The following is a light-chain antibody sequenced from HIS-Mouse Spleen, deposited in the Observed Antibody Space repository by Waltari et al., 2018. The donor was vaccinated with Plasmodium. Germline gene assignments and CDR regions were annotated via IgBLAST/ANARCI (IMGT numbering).Light chain of an antibody. CDR2: RDS. V-gene: IGLV3-9*01. CDR3: QVWDSSTVV. CDR1: NIGSKN. J-gene: IGLJ2*01. Sequence: SYELTQPLSVSVALGQTARITCGGNNIGSKNVHGYQQKPGQAPVLVIYRDSTRPSGIPERFAGSNAGNTATLTISRAQAGDDADYYCQVWDSSTVVFGGGTKLTVL.